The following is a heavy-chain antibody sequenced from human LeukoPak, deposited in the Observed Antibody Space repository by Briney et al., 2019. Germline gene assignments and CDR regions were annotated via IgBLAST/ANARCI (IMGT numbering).Heavy chain of an antibody. CDR1: GFSLSTSGVG. J-gene: IGHJ4*02. CDR2: IYWDDDK. V-gene: IGHV2-5*02. CDR3: ALSYDILTGYAFDY. D-gene: IGHD3-9*01. Sequence: SGPTLVKPTQTLTLTCTFSGFSLSTSGVGVGWIRQPPGKALEWLALIYWDDDKRYSPSLKSRLTITKDTSKNQVVLTMTNMDPVDTVTYYCALSYDILTGYAFDYWGQGTLVTVSS.